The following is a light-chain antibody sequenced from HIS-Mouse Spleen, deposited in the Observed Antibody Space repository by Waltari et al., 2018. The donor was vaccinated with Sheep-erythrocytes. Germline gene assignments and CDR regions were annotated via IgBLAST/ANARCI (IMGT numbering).Light chain of an antibody. Sequence: QSALTQPPSASGSPGQSVTISCTGTRSDVGGYNYVSWYQQHPGKAPKLMINEVSKRPSGVPDRFSGSKSGTSASLAISGLQSEDEADYYCAAWDDSLNGVVFGGGTKLTVL. CDR1: RSDVGGYNY. CDR3: AAWDDSLNGVV. CDR2: EVS. V-gene: IGLV2-8*01. J-gene: IGLJ2*01.